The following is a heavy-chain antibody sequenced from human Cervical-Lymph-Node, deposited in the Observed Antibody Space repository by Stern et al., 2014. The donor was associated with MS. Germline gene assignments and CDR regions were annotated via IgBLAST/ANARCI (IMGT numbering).Heavy chain of an antibody. D-gene: IGHD6-13*01. Sequence: VQLVESGAEVTKPGSSVKVSCKASGGTFSKVPSSWVRQAPGQGLEWMGWIFPGFGTPTYAQEFRGRVTITAYVSTSTVYMELSSLRSDDTAVYYCALSSETSDRWYSLGYDLWGQGTLVTVSS. CDR3: ALSSETSDRWYSLGYDL. V-gene: IGHV1-69*01. CDR2: IFPGFGTP. CDR1: GGTFSKVP. J-gene: IGHJ5*02.